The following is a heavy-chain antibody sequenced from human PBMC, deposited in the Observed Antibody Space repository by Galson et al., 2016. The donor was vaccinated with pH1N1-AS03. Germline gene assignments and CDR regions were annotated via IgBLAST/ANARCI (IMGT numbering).Heavy chain of an antibody. D-gene: IGHD2-15*01. CDR1: GYTFTTYD. V-gene: IGHV1-8*03. CDR3: ARGVVDCSGPACSGTLRFDP. Sequence: SVKVSCKASGYTFTTYDINWVRQAPGQGLEWMGWMNPDSGNTGYAPSFQGRVTITRDTSIGTAYMELSSLRSKDPAVYYCARGVVDCSGPACSGTLRFDPWGQGTLVTVSS. J-gene: IGHJ5*02. CDR2: MNPDSGNT.